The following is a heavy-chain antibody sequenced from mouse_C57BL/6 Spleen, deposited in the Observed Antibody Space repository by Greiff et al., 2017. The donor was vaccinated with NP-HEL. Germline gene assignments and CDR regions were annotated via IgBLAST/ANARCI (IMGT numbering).Heavy chain of an antibody. V-gene: IGHV1-55*01. CDR3: ARRGLRREGYYFDY. CDR1: GYTFTSYW. J-gene: IGHJ2*01. CDR2: IYPGSGST. Sequence: VQLQQPGAELVKPGASVKMSCKASGYTFTSYWITWVKQRPGQGLEWIGDIYPGSGSTNYNEKFKSKATLTVDTSSSTAYMQLSSLTSEDSAVYYCARRGLRREGYYFDYWGQGTTLTVSS. D-gene: IGHD2-4*01.